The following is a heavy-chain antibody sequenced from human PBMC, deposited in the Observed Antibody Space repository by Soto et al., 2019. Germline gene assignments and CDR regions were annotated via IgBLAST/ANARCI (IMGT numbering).Heavy chain of an antibody. D-gene: IGHD3-10*01. J-gene: IGHJ4*02. V-gene: IGHV3-53*01. CDR1: GFTVSNNY. CDR2: IYSGGYT. Sequence: EVQLVESGGGLIQPGGSLRLSCAVSGFTVSNNYMSWVRQAPGKGLEGVSVIYSGGYTAYGDSVKGRFTISRDNSKNTLHPQRNGRRPGAPAVFSLATHPGGGGYWGQGTLVTVSS. CDR3: ATHPGGGGY.